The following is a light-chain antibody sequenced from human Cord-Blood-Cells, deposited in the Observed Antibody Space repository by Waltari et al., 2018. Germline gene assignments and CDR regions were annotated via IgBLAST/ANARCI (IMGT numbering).Light chain of an antibody. Sequence: QSALTQPASVSGSPGQSITISCTGTSSDVGSYKLVSWDQQHPAKAPKLMIYEGSKRPSGVSNRFSGSKSGNTASLTISGLQAEDEADYYCCSYAGSSTYVFGTGTKVTVL. CDR3: CSYAGSSTYV. V-gene: IGLV2-23*01. CDR1: SSDVGSYKL. J-gene: IGLJ1*01. CDR2: EGS.